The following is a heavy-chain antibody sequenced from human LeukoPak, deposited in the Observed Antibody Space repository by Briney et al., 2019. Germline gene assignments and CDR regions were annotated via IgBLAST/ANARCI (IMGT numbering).Heavy chain of an antibody. CDR2: ISSSSSYI. J-gene: IGHJ4*02. CDR3: ARDISPPPYFDY. CDR1: GFTFSSYS. Sequence: GGSLRLSCAASGFTFSSYSMNWVRQAPGKGPEWVSSISSSSSYIYYADSVKGRFTTSRDNAKNSLYLQMNSLRAEDTAVYYCARDISPPPYFDYWGQGTLVTVSS. V-gene: IGHV3-21*01.